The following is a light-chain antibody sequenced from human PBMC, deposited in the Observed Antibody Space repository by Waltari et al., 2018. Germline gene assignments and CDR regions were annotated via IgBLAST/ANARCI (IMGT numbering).Light chain of an antibody. Sequence: DVVMNQTPLSLSVTPGQPASISCKSSQSLLHSDGKTYLSWYLQKPGQPPQLLISEVSNRVSGVPDRFSGSGSGTDFTLKISRVEAEDVGVYYCMQIKQLPPWTFGQGTKVEIK. CDR1: QSLLHSDGKTY. J-gene: IGKJ1*01. CDR3: MQIKQLPPWT. V-gene: IGKV2D-29*01. CDR2: EVS.